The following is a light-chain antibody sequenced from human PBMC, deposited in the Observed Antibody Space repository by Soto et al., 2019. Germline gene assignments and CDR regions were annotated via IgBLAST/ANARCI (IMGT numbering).Light chain of an antibody. CDR2: AAS. CDR1: QGISNY. J-gene: IGKJ1*01. Sequence: DIQMTQSQSSLSASVGDRVTITCRASQGISNYLAWSQQKPGKVPKLLIYAASTLQSGVPSRFSGSGSGTDFTLTISSLQPEDVATYFCQKYNSAPRTFGQRTKVDIK. V-gene: IGKV1-27*01. CDR3: QKYNSAPRT.